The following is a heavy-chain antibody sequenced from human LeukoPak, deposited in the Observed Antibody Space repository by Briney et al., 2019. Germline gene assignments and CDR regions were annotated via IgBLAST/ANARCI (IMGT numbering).Heavy chain of an antibody. CDR3: ARSHLVWDPPDY. Sequence: GGSLRLSCVASGFTFSSYEMNWVRQAPGKGLVCVSRISSDGSTTSYADSAKGRFTISRDNAKNRLYLQMNSLRPEDTAVYYCARSHLVWDPPDYWGQGTLVTVSS. J-gene: IGHJ4*02. D-gene: IGHD1-14*01. V-gene: IGHV3-74*01. CDR1: GFTFSSYE. CDR2: ISSDGSTT.